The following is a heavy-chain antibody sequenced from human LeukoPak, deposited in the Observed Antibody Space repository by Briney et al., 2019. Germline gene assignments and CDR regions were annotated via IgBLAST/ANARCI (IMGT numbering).Heavy chain of an antibody. CDR1: GFTFSSYG. CDR2: IWYDGSNK. V-gene: IGHV3-33*08. CDR3: ARSPMNRYYYDSSGYYPKYYFDY. J-gene: IGHJ4*02. Sequence: GGSLRLSCAASGFTFSSYGMHWVRQAPGKGLEWVAVIWYDGSNKYYADSVKGRFTISRDNSKNTLYLQMNSLRAEDTAVYYCARSPMNRYYYDSSGYYPKYYFDYWGQGTLVTVSS. D-gene: IGHD3-22*01.